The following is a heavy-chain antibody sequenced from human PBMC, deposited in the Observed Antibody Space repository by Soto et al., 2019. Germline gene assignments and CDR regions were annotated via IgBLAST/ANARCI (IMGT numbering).Heavy chain of an antibody. CDR1: GFTFSSYA. CDR3: AKDRYYDILTGSHPLPNLLDY. CDR2: ISGSGGST. Sequence: GGSLRLSCAASGFTFSSYAMSWVRQAPGKGLEWVSAISGSGGSTYYADSVKGRFTISRDNSKNTLYLQMNSLGAEDTAVYYCAKDRYYDILTGSHPLPNLLDYWGQGTLVTVSS. V-gene: IGHV3-23*01. D-gene: IGHD3-9*01. J-gene: IGHJ4*02.